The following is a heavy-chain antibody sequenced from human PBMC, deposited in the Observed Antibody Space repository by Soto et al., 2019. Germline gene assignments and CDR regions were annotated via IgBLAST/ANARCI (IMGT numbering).Heavy chain of an antibody. CDR3: ARDHVAAAGTVQNAFDM. CDR2: IIPIFGTA. D-gene: IGHD6-13*01. CDR1: GGTFSSYA. V-gene: IGHV1-69*13. J-gene: IGHJ3*02. Sequence: GASVKVSCKASGGTFSSYAISWVRQAPGQGLEWMGGIIPIFGTANYAQKFQGRVTITADESTSTAYMELSSLRSEDTAVYYCARDHVAAAGTVQNAFDMWGQGTMVTVS.